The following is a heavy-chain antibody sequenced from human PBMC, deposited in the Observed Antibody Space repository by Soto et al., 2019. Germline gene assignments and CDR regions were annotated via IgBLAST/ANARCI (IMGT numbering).Heavy chain of an antibody. D-gene: IGHD2-15*01. J-gene: IGHJ6*02. CDR3: ARGQARTHPSTPEEVYYYYGMDV. CDR1: GGSISSGGYY. CDR2: IYYSGST. V-gene: IGHV4-31*03. Sequence: SETLSLTCTVSGGSISSGGYYWSWIRQHPGKGLEWIGYIYYSGSTYYNPSLKSRVTISVDTSKNQFSLKLSSVTAADTAVYYCARGQARTHPSTPEEVYYYYGMDVWGQGTAVTVSS.